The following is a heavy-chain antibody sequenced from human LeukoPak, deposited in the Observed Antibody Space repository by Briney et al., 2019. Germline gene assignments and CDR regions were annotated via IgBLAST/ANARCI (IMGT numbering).Heavy chain of an antibody. CDR3: ARDRYDSY. CDR1: GFTFSSSS. D-gene: IGHD2-15*01. V-gene: IGHV3-48*02. J-gene: IGHJ4*02. CDR2: ITSSSGTI. Sequence: GGSLRLSCAASGFTFSSSSMNWVRQAREKGLEWISYITSSSGTIYYADSVKGRFTVSRDNAKNSLYLQMNSLTDEDTAVYYCARDRYDSYWGQGTLVTVSS.